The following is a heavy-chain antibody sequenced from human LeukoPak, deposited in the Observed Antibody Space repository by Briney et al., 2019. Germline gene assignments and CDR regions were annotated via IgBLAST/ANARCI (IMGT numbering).Heavy chain of an antibody. D-gene: IGHD5-18*01. CDR1: GYTFSSYG. Sequence: GGSLRLSCAASGYTFSSYGMSWVRQAPGKGLEWVGRIKSKTDGGTTDYAAPVKGRFTISRDDSKNTLYLQMNSLKTEDTAVYYCTTVGYSYGRDYWGQGTLVTVSS. V-gene: IGHV3-15*01. CDR3: TTVGYSYGRDY. J-gene: IGHJ4*02. CDR2: IKSKTDGGTT.